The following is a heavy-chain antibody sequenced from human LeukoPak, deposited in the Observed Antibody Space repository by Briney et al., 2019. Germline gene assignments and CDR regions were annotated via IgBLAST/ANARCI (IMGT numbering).Heavy chain of an antibody. CDR1: GGSISSYY. D-gene: IGHD6-13*01. Sequence: SETLSLTCTVSGGSISSYYWSWLRQPPGKGLEWIGYIYYSGSTNYNPSLKSRVTISVDTSKNQFSLKLSSVTAADTAVYYCGGLQVAAGTIDYWGQGTLVTVSS. J-gene: IGHJ4*02. CDR2: IYYSGST. CDR3: GGLQVAAGTIDY. V-gene: IGHV4-59*01.